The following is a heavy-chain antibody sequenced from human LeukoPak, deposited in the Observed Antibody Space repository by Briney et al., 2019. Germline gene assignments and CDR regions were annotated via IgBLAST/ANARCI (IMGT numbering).Heavy chain of an antibody. J-gene: IGHJ4*02. CDR1: GFTFSSYW. CDR2: ISSDGSST. V-gene: IGHV3-74*01. Sequence: GGALRLSCAASGFTFSSYWMHWVRQAPGKGLVWVSRISSDGSSTTYADSVKGRFTISRDNSKNTLYLQMNSLRAEDTALYYCARGRWAPFDCWGQGTLVTVSS. D-gene: IGHD6-13*01. CDR3: ARGRWAPFDC.